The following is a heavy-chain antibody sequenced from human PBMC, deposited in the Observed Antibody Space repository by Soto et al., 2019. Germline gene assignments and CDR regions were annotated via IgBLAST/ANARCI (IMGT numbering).Heavy chain of an antibody. Sequence: QVQLVQSGAEVKKPGASVKVSCKASGYTFTGYYMHWVRQAPGQGLEWMGWINPNSGGTNYAQKFQGWVTMTRDTSISTAYMELGRLRSDDTAVYYCARGDYGDYGGRSHFDYWGQGTLVTVSS. CDR3: ARGDYGDYGGRSHFDY. CDR2: INPNSGGT. J-gene: IGHJ4*02. V-gene: IGHV1-2*04. D-gene: IGHD4-17*01. CDR1: GYTFTGYY.